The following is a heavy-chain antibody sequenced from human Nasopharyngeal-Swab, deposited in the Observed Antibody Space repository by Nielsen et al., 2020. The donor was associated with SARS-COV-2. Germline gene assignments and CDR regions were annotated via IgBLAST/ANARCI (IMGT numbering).Heavy chain of an antibody. D-gene: IGHD6-19*01. CDR2: ISGSGGST. V-gene: IGHV3-23*01. CDR3: AKDRGWTYSSGWNYFDY. Sequence: GESLKISCAASGFTFSSYAMSWVRQAPGKGLEWVSAISGSGGSTYYADSVKGRFTISRDNSKNTLYLQMNSLRAEDTVVYYCAKDRGWTYSSGWNYFDYWGQGTLVTVSS. J-gene: IGHJ4*02. CDR1: GFTFSSYA.